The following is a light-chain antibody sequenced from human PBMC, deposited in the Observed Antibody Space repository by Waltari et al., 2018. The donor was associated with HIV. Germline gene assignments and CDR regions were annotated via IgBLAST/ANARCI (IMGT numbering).Light chain of an antibody. CDR3: STYAGSRGL. J-gene: IGLJ3*02. CDR1: SSDIGGYNF. V-gene: IGLV2-8*01. CDR2: EVT. Sequence: QSALTQPPSASGSPGQSVTISCTGSSSDIGGYNFVSWYQQHPGKAPKLLIYEVTKRPSGAPSRFSGSKSGYTASLTVSVLQAEDEADYYCSTYAGSRGLFGGGTKLTV.